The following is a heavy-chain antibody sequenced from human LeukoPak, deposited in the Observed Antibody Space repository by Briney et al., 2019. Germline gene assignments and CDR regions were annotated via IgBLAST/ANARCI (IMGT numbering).Heavy chain of an antibody. CDR3: ARAPYWNYEGWFDP. CDR2: INSDGINT. D-gene: IGHD1-7*01. Sequence: PGGSLRLSCAASGFTFSNYWMHWVRQAPGKGLVWVSRINSDGINTSYADSAKGRFTISRDNAKNTLNLQMNSLRAEDTAVYYCARAPYWNYEGWFDPWGQGTLVTVSS. J-gene: IGHJ5*02. CDR1: GFTFSNYW. V-gene: IGHV3-74*01.